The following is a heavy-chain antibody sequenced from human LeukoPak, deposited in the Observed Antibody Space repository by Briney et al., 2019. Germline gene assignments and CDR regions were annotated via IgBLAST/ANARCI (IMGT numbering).Heavy chain of an antibody. V-gene: IGHV4-34*01. CDR1: GGSFSGYY. J-gene: IGHJ4*02. D-gene: IGHD5-12*01. Sequence: SETLSLTCAVYGGSFSGYYWSWIRQPPGKGLEWIGEINHSGSTNYNPSLKSRVTISVDTSKNQFSLELSSVTAADTAVYYCARGGRGPVDYWGQGTLVTVSS. CDR2: INHSGST. CDR3: ARGGRGPVDY.